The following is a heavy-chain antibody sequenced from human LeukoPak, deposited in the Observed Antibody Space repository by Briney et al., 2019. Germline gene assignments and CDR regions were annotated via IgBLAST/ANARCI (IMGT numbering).Heavy chain of an antibody. CDR2: IHSSGNT. Sequence: PGGSLRLSCAASGLTVGSNYMSWVRQAPGKGLEWVSVIHSSGNTYYADSVRGRFTVSRDKSKNTVYLQLNSLRVEDTAVYYCAREVMTTRYFDYWGQGTLVTVSS. V-gene: IGHV3-53*01. CDR1: GLTVGSNY. J-gene: IGHJ4*02. CDR3: AREVMTTRYFDY. D-gene: IGHD3-22*01.